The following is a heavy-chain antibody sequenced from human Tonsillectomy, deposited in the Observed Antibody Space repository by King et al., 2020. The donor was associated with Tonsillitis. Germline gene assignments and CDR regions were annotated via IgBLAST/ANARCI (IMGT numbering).Heavy chain of an antibody. CDR1: GGSISSYY. CDR3: ASYGSGTYSHKAFDY. Sequence: QLQESGPGLVKPSETLSLTCTVSGGSISSYYWSWIRQPPGKELEWIGYIYYSGSSSYHPSLTSRVTISVDTSQNQCSLRVSSVTAADTAIYYCASYGSGTYSHKAFDYWGQGTLVTVSS. D-gene: IGHD3-10*01. J-gene: IGHJ4*02. CDR2: IYYSGSS. V-gene: IGHV4-59*01.